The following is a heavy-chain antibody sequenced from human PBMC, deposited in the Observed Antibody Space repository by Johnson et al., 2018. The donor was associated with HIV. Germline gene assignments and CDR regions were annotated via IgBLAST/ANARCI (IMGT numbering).Heavy chain of an antibody. CDR1: GFSVSSHD. D-gene: IGHD4-11*01. V-gene: IGHV3-13*01. J-gene: IGHJ3*02. Sequence: QLVESGGGLVQPGGSLRLSCAPSGFSVSSHDMHWVRQVRGKGLEWVAGIGSAGETYYPGSVKGRFTISRENAHNSLFLQRNSLSGEDTAVYYCVREADRDYRDAIDIWGQGTMVTVSS. CDR2: IGSAGET. CDR3: VREADRDYRDAIDI.